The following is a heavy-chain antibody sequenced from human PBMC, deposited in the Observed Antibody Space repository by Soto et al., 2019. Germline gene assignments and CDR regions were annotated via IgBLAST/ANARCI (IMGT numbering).Heavy chain of an antibody. J-gene: IGHJ2*01. Sequence: QLQLQESGSGLVKPSQTLSLTCAVSGGSISSGGYSWSWIRQPPGKGLEWIGYIYHSGSTYYNPSLKSRVTISVDRSKNQFSLKLSSVTAADTAVYYCASDSGSYYWYFDLWGRGTLVTVSS. D-gene: IGHD1-26*01. CDR2: IYHSGST. CDR1: GGSISSGGYS. CDR3: ASDSGSYYWYFDL. V-gene: IGHV4-30-2*01.